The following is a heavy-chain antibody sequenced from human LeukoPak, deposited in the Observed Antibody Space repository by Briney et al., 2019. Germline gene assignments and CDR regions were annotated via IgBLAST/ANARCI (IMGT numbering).Heavy chain of an antibody. J-gene: IGHJ4*02. V-gene: IGHV3-23*01. Sequence: GGSLRLSCAASRFTFSSYAMSWVRQAPGKGLEWVSAISGSGGSTYYADSVKGRFTISRDNSKNTLYLQMNSLRAEDTAVYYCAKAGLYDSSVPKYFDYWGQGTLVTVSS. CDR1: RFTFSSYA. D-gene: IGHD3-22*01. CDR3: AKAGLYDSSVPKYFDY. CDR2: ISGSGGST.